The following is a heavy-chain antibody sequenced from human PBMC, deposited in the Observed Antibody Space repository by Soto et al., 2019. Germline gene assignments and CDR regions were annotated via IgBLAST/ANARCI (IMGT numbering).Heavy chain of an antibody. V-gene: IGHV3-48*02. J-gene: IGHJ3*02. Sequence: GGSLRLSCAASGFTFSSYSMNWVRQAPGKGLEWVSYISSSSSTIYYADSVKGRFTISRDNAKNSLYLQMNSLRDEDTVVYFCARDFITMIVVVQSGPDAFDIWGQGTMVTVSS. CDR1: GFTFSSYS. D-gene: IGHD3-22*01. CDR2: ISSSSSTI. CDR3: ARDFITMIVVVQSGPDAFDI.